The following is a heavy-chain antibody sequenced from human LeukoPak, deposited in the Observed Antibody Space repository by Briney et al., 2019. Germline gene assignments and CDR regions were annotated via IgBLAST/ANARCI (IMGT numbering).Heavy chain of an antibody. Sequence: SETLSLTCTVSGGSISSGGYYWSWIRQHPGKGLEWIGYIYYSGSTYYNPSLKSRVTISVDTSKNQFSLKLSSVTAADTAVYYCASGWFDAFVIWGQGTMVTVSS. D-gene: IGHD6-19*01. CDR2: IYYSGST. V-gene: IGHV4-31*03. CDR1: GGSISSGGYY. CDR3: ASGWFDAFVI. J-gene: IGHJ3*02.